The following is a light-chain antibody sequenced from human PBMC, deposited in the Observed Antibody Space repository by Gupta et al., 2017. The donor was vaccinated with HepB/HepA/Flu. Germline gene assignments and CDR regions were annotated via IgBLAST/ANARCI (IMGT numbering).Light chain of an antibody. Sequence: EIVMTQSPATLSVSPGERATLSCRASQSVASNLAWYQQKPGQAPRLLIFRASTRAPGIPAKFSGSGSGTDFTLTIDSLQSDDFAVYYCQHYTNLPLTFGGGTKVEIK. CDR2: RAS. J-gene: IGKJ4*01. CDR3: QHYTNLPLT. CDR1: QSVASN. V-gene: IGKV3-15*01.